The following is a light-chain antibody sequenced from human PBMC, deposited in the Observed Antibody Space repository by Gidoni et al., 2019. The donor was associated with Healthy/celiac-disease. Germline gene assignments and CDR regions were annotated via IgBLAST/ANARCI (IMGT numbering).Light chain of an antibody. V-gene: IGKV1-8*01. CDR3: QQYYSYPWX. CDR1: QGISSY. Sequence: AIRMTQSPSSFSASTGDRVTITCRASQGISSYLAWYQQKPGKAPKLLIYAASTLQSGVPSRFSGSGSGTDFTLTISCLQSEDFATYYCQQYYSYPWXVXQGTKVEIK. J-gene: IGKJ1*01. CDR2: AAS.